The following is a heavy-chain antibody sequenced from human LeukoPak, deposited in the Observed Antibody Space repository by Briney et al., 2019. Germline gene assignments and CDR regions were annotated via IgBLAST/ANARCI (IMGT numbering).Heavy chain of an antibody. D-gene: IGHD6-19*01. J-gene: IGHJ5*02. CDR3: ARDLSSGWYGRWFDP. CDR2: IYYSGST. V-gene: IGHV4-59*01. Sequence: SETLSLTCTVSVGSISSYYWSWIRQPPGKGLEWIGYIYYSGSTNYNPSLKSRVTISVDTSKNQFSLKLSSVTAADTAVYYCARDLSSGWYGRWFDPWGQGTLVTVSS. CDR1: VGSISSYY.